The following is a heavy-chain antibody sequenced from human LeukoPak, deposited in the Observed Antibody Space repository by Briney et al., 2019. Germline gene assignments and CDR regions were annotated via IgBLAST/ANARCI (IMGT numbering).Heavy chain of an antibody. CDR3: ARGGDYGDLRYFDY. CDR2: IYHHGAT. V-gene: IGHV4-4*02. J-gene: IGHJ4*02. Sequence: SETLSLTCAVSGGSISSNNWWSWVRQPPGKGLEWIGEIYHHGATNYNPSLKSRVTLSVDKSKNQFSLKLNSVTAADTAVYYCARGGDYGDLRYFDYWGQGTLVTVSS. CDR1: GGSISSNNW. D-gene: IGHD4-17*01.